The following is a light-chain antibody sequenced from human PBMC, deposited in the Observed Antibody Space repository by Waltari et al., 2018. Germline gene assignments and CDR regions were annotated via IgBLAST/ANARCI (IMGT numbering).Light chain of an antibody. CDR2: KAS. V-gene: IGKV1-5*03. CDR3: QQYNTFPWT. J-gene: IGKJ1*01. Sequence: DIQMTQSPPILSASVGDRVTTTCRASQSISSWLAWYQQKPGKVPHLLIYKASALESGVPSRFSGGGSATEFTLTISSLQPDDFATYYCQQYNTFPWTFGQGTKVEIK. CDR1: QSISSW.